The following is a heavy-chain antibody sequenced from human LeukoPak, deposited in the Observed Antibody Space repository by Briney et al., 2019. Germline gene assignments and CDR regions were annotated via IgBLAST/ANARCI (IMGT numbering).Heavy chain of an antibody. V-gene: IGHV4-59*01. CDR2: IYYTGNT. Sequence: SETLSLTCTVSGDSITTYYWSWIRQPPGKGLEWIAYIYYTGNTNYNPSLKSRVTISVDTSKNQISLKLSSVTAADTAVYYCATAPHTYYFDYWGQGTLVTVSS. J-gene: IGHJ4*02. CDR1: GDSITTYY. CDR3: ATAPHTYYFDY.